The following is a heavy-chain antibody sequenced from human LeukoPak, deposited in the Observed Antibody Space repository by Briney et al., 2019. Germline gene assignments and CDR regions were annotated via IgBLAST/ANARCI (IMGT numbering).Heavy chain of an antibody. V-gene: IGHV4-59*01. D-gene: IGHD3-10*01. CDR1: GGSFSGYY. CDR3: ARANRYYYGSGTQGYYYYYGMDV. J-gene: IGHJ6*02. Sequence: KPSETLSLTCAVYGGSFSGYYWSWIRQPPGKGLEWIGYIYYSGSTNYNPSLKSRVTISVDTSKNQFSLKLSSVTAADTAVYYCARANRYYYGSGTQGYYYYYGMDVWGQGTTVTVSS. CDR2: IYYSGST.